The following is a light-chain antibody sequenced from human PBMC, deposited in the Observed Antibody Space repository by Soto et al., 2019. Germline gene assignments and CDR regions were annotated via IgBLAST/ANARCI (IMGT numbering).Light chain of an antibody. CDR1: QSVSNSY. J-gene: IGKJ2*01. CDR2: CSS. V-gene: IGKV3-20*01. Sequence: EIVLTQSPGTLSLSPGERATLSCRASQSVSNSYLAWYQQKPGQAPRLLIFCSSNRATGIPDRFSGSGSGTDFTLTISRLEPEDFAVYYCQQYGSSPNTFGQGTKMEIK. CDR3: QQYGSSPNT.